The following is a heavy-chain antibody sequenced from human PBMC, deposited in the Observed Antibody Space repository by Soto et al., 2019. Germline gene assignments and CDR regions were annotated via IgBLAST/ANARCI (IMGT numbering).Heavy chain of an antibody. CDR2: IIPVFQTA. V-gene: IGHV1-69*13. Sequence: SVKVSCKASGGLFSSYPISWVRQVPGQGLEWMGGIIPVFQTAYYTQRFQGRVTITADGSTNTAYMELSSLRSEDTAIYYRARGGSGYTWFNEFWGQGTLVTVSS. CDR3: ARGGSGYTWFNEF. D-gene: IGHD3-22*01. CDR1: GGLFSSYP. J-gene: IGHJ4*02.